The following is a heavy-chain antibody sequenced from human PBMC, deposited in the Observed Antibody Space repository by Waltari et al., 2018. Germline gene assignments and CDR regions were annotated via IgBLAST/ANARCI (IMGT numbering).Heavy chain of an antibody. Sequence: QLQLQESGPGLVKPSETLSLTCTVSGGSIGANNYYWVWVRQPPGKGLQWIGTMYYTGSTDYNQSRKSRVTISVGTSKNRFSLKLTSVTAADTAVYFCASRPEFTSGSAIDFWGQGTLVTVSS. D-gene: IGHD6-19*01. CDR2: MYYTGST. CDR3: ASRPEFTSGSAIDF. CDR1: GGSIGANNYY. J-gene: IGHJ4*02. V-gene: IGHV4-39*02.